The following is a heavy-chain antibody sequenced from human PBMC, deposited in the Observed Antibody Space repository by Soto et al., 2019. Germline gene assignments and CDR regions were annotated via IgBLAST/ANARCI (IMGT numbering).Heavy chain of an antibody. J-gene: IGHJ5*02. V-gene: IGHV4-59*01. CDR1: GGSISSYY. CDR3: ARARDGCSSTSCYWWFDP. D-gene: IGHD2-2*01. CDR2: IYYSGST. Sequence: SETLSLTCTVSGGSISSYYWSWIRQPPGKGLEWIGYIYYSGSTNYNPSLKSRVTISVDTSKNQFSLKLSSVTAADTAVYYCARARDGCSSTSCYWWFDPWGQGTLVTVSS.